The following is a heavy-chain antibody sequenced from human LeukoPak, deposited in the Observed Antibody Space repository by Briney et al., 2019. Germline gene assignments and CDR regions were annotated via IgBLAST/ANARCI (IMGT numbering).Heavy chain of an antibody. Sequence: GGSLRLSCAASGFTFSDYYMSWIRQAPGKGLEWVSYISSSGSTIYYADSVKGRFTISRDNAKNSLYLQMNSLRAEDTAVYYCARSSPSYDFWSGYDLDYWGQGTLVTVSS. D-gene: IGHD3-3*01. CDR1: GFTFSDYY. CDR3: ARSSPSYDFWSGYDLDY. CDR2: ISSSGSTI. V-gene: IGHV3-11*04. J-gene: IGHJ4*02.